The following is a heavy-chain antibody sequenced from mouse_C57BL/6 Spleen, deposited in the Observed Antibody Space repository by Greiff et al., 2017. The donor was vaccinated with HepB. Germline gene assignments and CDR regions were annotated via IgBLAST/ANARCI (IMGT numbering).Heavy chain of an antibody. CDR3: AREGDGYYGFAY. Sequence: QVQLQQSGAELVRPGSSVKLSCKASGYTFTSYWMHWVKQRPIQGLEWIGNIDPSDSETHYNQKFKDKATLTVDKSSSTAYMQLSSLTSEDSAVYYCAREGDGYYGFAYWGQGTLVTVSA. V-gene: IGHV1-52*01. CDR2: IDPSDSET. J-gene: IGHJ3*01. CDR1: GYTFTSYW. D-gene: IGHD2-3*01.